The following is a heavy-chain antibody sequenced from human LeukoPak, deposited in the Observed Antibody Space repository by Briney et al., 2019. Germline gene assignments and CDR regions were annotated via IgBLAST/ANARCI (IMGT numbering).Heavy chain of an antibody. CDR3: ARILYGDYEVDY. D-gene: IGHD4-17*01. J-gene: IGHJ4*02. V-gene: IGHV4-59*01. CDR2: IYYSGST. CDR1: GVYGGSFNAFL. Sequence: SETLSLTCDVSGVYGGSFNAFLWSWIRQPPGKGLEWIGYIYYSGSTNYNPSLKSRVTISVDTSKNQFSLKLSSVTAADTAVYYCARILYGDYEVDYWGQGTLVTVSS.